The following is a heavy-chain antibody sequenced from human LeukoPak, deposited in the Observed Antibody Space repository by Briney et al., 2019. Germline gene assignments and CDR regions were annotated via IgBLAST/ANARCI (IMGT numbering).Heavy chain of an antibody. V-gene: IGHV3-30*18. D-gene: IGHD6-13*01. CDR3: AKDPYSSSWYEGCWFDP. CDR1: GFTFSSYG. Sequence: PGRSLRLSCAASGFTFSSYGMHWVRQAPGKGLEWVAVISYDGSNKYYADSVKGRFTISRDNSKNTLYLQMNSLRAEDTAVYYCAKDPYSSSWYEGCWFDPWGQGTLVTVSS. CDR2: ISYDGSNK. J-gene: IGHJ5*02.